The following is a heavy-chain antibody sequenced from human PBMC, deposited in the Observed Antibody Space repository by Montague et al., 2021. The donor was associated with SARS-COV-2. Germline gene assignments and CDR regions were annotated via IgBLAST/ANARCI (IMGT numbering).Heavy chain of an antibody. D-gene: IGHD5-24*01. Sequence: SETLSLTCTVSGGSISSYYWSWIRQPPGKGLEWIGYIYYSGSTNYNPSLKSRVIISVDTSKNQFSLKLSSVTAADTAVYYCARVFPRWLQFDPYFDYWGQGTLVTVSS. V-gene: IGHV4-59*01. CDR2: IYYSGST. CDR3: ARVFPRWLQFDPYFDY. J-gene: IGHJ4*02. CDR1: GGSISSYY.